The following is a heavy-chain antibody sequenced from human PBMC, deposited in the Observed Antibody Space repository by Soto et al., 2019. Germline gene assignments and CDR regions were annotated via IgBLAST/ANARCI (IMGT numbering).Heavy chain of an antibody. V-gene: IGHV1-69*12. CDR1: GGPFSTSA. Sequence: QAQLEQPAAEVKKPGSSVKVSCTASGGPFSTSAISWVRQAPGQGLEWLGGLMPIFRTPDYAQKFQGRVTITADESTTTAYMELSGLRSEDTAVYYCARDKDRLQLAGNYYSVMDVWGQGTTVTVSS. CDR3: ARDKDRLQLAGNYYSVMDV. CDR2: LMPIFRTP. D-gene: IGHD4-4*01. J-gene: IGHJ6*02.